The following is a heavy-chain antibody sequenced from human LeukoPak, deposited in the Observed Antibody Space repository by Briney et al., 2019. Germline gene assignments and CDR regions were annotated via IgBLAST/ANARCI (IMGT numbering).Heavy chain of an antibody. CDR2: INPDSGGT. D-gene: IGHD3-22*01. V-gene: IGHV1-2*02. Sequence: ASVKVSCKASGYTFTDYYIHWVRQAPGQGPEWMGWINPDSGGTNYAQKFQGRVTMTRGMSTSTVYMELSSLRSEDTAVYYCARERSSGYNDAFDIWGQGTMVTVSS. CDR3: ARERSSGYNDAFDI. J-gene: IGHJ3*02. CDR1: GYTFTDYY.